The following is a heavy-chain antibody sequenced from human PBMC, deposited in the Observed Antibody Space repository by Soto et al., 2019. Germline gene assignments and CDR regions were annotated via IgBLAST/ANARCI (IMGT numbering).Heavy chain of an antibody. CDR1: GGTFSSYA. D-gene: IGHD2-15*01. CDR2: IIPIFGTA. V-gene: IGHV1-69*13. Sequence: SVKVSCKASGGTFSSYAISWVRQAPGQGLEWMGGIIPIFGTANYAQKFQGRVTITADESTSTAYMELSSLRSEDTAVYYCARGEVGGSYFDYWGQGTLVTVSS. J-gene: IGHJ4*02. CDR3: ARGEVGGSYFDY.